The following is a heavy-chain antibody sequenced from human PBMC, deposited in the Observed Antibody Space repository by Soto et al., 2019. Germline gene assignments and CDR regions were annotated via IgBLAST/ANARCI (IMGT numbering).Heavy chain of an antibody. D-gene: IGHD6-13*01. Sequence: SLKISCKGSGYSFTSYWISWVRQMPGKGLEWMGRIDPSDSYTNYSPSFQGHVTISADKSISTAYLQWSSLKASDTAMYYCTRXXAAAGDNDLTFDYXGQGTLVTVSS. CDR1: GYSFTSYW. V-gene: IGHV5-10-1*01. CDR2: IDPSDSYT. CDR3: TRXXAAAGDNDLTFDY. J-gene: IGHJ4*02.